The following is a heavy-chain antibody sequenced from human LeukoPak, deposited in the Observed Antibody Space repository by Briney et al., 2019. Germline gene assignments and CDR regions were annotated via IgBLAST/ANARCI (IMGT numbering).Heavy chain of an antibody. Sequence: ASVKVSCKASGYTFTSYGISWVRQAPGQGLEWMGWISAYNGNTNYAQKLQGRVTMTTDTSTSTAYMELRSLRSDDTAVYYCARAIREWQWLVGLNSREGLKDWYFDLWGRGTLVTVSS. CDR1: GYTFTSYG. CDR2: ISAYNGNT. D-gene: IGHD6-19*01. J-gene: IGHJ2*01. V-gene: IGHV1-18*01. CDR3: ARAIREWQWLVGLNSREGLKDWYFDL.